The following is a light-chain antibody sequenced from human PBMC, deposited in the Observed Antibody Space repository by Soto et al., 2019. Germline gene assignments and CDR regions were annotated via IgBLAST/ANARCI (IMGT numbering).Light chain of an antibody. CDR2: GAS. J-gene: IGKJ1*01. V-gene: IGKV3-20*01. Sequence: EIVLTQSPGTLSLSPGERATLSCRVSQSVSSTDLAWYQKKPGQAPRLLIYGASSRATGIPDRFSGSGSGTDFTLTISRLETEDFAVYYCQQYGNSPRTFGQGTKVEI. CDR3: QQYGNSPRT. CDR1: QSVSSTD.